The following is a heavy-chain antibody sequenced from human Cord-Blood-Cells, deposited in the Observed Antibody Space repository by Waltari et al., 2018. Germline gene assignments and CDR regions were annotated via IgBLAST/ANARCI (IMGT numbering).Heavy chain of an antibody. Sequence: QVQLVQSGAEVKKPGASVKVSCMVSGYTLTELSMHWVRQAPGKGLEWMGGFDPEDGETIYAQKFQGRVTMTEDTSTDTAYMELSSLRSEDTAVYYCATHVLPYSSDYYYYGMDVWGQGTTVTVSS. D-gene: IGHD6-19*01. CDR1: GYTLTELS. V-gene: IGHV1-24*01. CDR2: FDPEDGET. J-gene: IGHJ6*02. CDR3: ATHVLPYSSDYYYYGMDV.